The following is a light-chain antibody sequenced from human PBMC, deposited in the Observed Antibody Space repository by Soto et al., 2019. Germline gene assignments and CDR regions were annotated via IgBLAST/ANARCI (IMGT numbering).Light chain of an antibody. CDR1: QSVSSNY. V-gene: IGKV3-20*01. Sequence: ENVLTQFPGTLSLSPGERATLSCRASQSVSSNYLAWYQQKPGQAPRLLIYGASSRAAGIPDRFRGSGSGTDFTLTISRLEPEDFVTYYCQQSYSTPITFGQGTRLEIK. J-gene: IGKJ5*01. CDR3: QQSYSTPIT. CDR2: GAS.